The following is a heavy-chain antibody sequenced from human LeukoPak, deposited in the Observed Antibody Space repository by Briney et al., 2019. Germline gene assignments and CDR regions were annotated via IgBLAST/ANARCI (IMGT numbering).Heavy chain of an antibody. Sequence: GGSLRLSCAASGFTVSSNYMSWVRQAPGKGLEWVSSISSSSSYIYYADSVKGRFTISRDNAKNSLYLQMNSLRAEDTAVYYCARDQNNWHEKDYWGQGTLVTVSS. V-gene: IGHV3-21*01. D-gene: IGHD1-1*01. CDR1: GFTVSSNY. CDR3: ARDQNNWHEKDY. J-gene: IGHJ4*02. CDR2: ISSSSSYI.